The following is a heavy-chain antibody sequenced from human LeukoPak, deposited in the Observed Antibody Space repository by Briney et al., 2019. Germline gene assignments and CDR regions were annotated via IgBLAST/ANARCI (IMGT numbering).Heavy chain of an antibody. Sequence: ASVKVSCKASGYTFTGYYMHWVRQAPGQGLEWMGRINPNSGGTNYAQKFQGRVTMTRDTSISTAYMELSRLRSDDTAVYYCARDWGFFYDRSCYFPSDYWGQGTLVTVSS. CDR2: INPNSGGT. D-gene: IGHD3-22*01. V-gene: IGHV1-2*06. CDR3: ARDWGFFYDRSCYFPSDY. J-gene: IGHJ4*02. CDR1: GYTFTGYY.